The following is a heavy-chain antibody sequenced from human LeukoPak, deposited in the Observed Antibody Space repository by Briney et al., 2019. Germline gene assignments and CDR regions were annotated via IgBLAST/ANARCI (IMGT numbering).Heavy chain of an antibody. CDR1: GFTFSSYW. CDR2: ISSDGSIT. J-gene: IGHJ3*02. CDR3: ARDEGGSYLDTFDM. D-gene: IGHD1-26*01. V-gene: IGHV3-74*01. Sequence: GGSLRLSCGASGFTFSSYWMHWVRQTPGKGLVWVSRISSDGSITSYADSVQGRFTISRDNAKNTLYLQMNSLRVEDTAVYYCARDEGGSYLDTFDMWGQGTMVTVSS.